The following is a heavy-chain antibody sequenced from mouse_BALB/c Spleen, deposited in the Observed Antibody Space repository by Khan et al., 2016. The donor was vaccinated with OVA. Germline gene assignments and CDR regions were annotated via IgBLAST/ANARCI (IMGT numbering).Heavy chain of an antibody. CDR1: GFSLTNYG. V-gene: IGHV2-6-1*01. Sequence: VQLQESGPGLVAPSQSLSITCTISGFSLTNYGVHWVRQPPGKGLEWPAVIWSDGSTTYNSALKSRLTITKDNSKSQVFLKMNSLQTDDKAIYFCARQPYYHYNVMDYWGQGTSVTVSS. J-gene: IGHJ4*01. CDR3: ARQPYYHYNVMDY. CDR2: IWSDGST. D-gene: IGHD2-10*01.